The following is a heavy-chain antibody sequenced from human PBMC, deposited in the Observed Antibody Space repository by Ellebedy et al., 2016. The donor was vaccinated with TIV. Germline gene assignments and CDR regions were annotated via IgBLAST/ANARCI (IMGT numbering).Heavy chain of an antibody. CDR2: NNPKSGDT. D-gene: IGHD2-2*01. V-gene: IGHV1-2*02. J-gene: IGHJ6*02. Sequence: AASVKVSCKASGYTCSGFYIPWVLHAPGQGLQWMGWNNPKSGDTLYAQEFQGRVTMNRDTSSSTAYIELSRLGSDDTAIYYCATYCGSPACYRTRWGMDVWGQGTTVTASS. CDR3: ATYCGSPACYRTRWGMDV. CDR1: GYTCSGFY.